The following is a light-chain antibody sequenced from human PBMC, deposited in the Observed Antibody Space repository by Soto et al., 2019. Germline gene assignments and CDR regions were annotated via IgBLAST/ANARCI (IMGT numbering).Light chain of an antibody. CDR2: EVS. V-gene: IGLV2-14*01. Sequence: QSALTQPASVSGSPGQSITISCTGTSSDIGNYNFVSWYQQHPGNAPKLMIYEVSNRPSGVSDRFSGSKSGNTASLTISGLRAEDEADYYCSSYTSISTYVVFGGGTQLTVL. CDR1: SSDIGNYNF. J-gene: IGLJ2*01. CDR3: SSYTSISTYVV.